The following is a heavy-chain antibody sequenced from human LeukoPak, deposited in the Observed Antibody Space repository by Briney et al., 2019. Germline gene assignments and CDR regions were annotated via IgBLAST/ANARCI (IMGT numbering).Heavy chain of an antibody. CDR1: GGTFSSYA. J-gene: IGHJ3*02. V-gene: IGHV1-69*04. Sequence: GASVKVSCKASGGTFSSYAISWVRQAPGQGLELMGRIIPILGIANYAQKFQGRVTITADKSTSTAYMELSSLRSEDKAVYYCARDPPYCGGDCYLPDAFDIWGQGTMVTVSS. CDR2: IIPILGIA. D-gene: IGHD2-21*02. CDR3: ARDPPYCGGDCYLPDAFDI.